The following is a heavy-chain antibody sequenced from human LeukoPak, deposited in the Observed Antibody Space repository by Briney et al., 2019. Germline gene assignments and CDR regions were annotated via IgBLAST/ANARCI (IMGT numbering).Heavy chain of an antibody. Sequence: GGSLRLSCAASGFTFSSYSMNWVRQAPGKGLEWVSCISGSSSYIYYADSVKGRFTISRDNAKNSLYLQMNSLRAEDTAAYYCAKDAGEDSGYEIFDYWGQGTLVTVSS. CDR1: GFTFSSYS. D-gene: IGHD5-12*01. J-gene: IGHJ4*02. V-gene: IGHV3-21*01. CDR3: AKDAGEDSGYEIFDY. CDR2: ISGSSSYI.